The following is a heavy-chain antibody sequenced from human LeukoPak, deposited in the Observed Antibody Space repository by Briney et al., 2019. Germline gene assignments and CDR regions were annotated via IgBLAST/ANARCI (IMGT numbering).Heavy chain of an antibody. CDR2: IWYDGSNK. J-gene: IGHJ4*02. Sequence: GGSLRLSCAASGFTSSSYGMHWVRQAPGKGLEWVAVIWYDGSNKYYADSVKGRFTISRDSSENTLYLQMNSLRAEDTAVYYCAKDLSSSHVSEYFDYWGQGTLVAVSS. CDR3: AKDLSSSHVSEYFDY. V-gene: IGHV3-33*06. CDR1: GFTSSSYG. D-gene: IGHD6-6*01.